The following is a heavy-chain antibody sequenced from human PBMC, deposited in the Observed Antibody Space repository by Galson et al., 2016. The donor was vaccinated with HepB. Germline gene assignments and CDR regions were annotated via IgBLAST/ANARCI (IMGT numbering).Heavy chain of an antibody. CDR3: AGSIAAATLDH. V-gene: IGHV1-18*01. CDR2: ISAYNGNT. D-gene: IGHD6-13*01. J-gene: IGHJ4*02. CDR1: GYTFTSYG. Sequence: SVKVSCKASGYTFTSYGISWVRQAPGQGLEWMGWISAYNGNTNYAQKLQGRVTMTTDTSTSTAYMELRSLRSDYTAVYYWAGSIAAATLDHWGQGTQVTVSS.